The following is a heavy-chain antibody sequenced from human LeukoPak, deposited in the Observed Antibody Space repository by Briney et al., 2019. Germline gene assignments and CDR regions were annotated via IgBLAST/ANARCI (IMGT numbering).Heavy chain of an antibody. Sequence: GGSLRLSCAASGFTLSSYGMHWVRQAPGKGLEWVAVISYDGSNKYYADSVKGRFTISRDNSKNTLYLQMNSLRAEDTAVYYCARGEYSSSFGMDVWGQGTTVTVSS. CDR2: ISYDGSNK. J-gene: IGHJ6*02. D-gene: IGHD6-6*01. CDR3: ARGEYSSSFGMDV. CDR1: GFTLSSYG. V-gene: IGHV3-30*19.